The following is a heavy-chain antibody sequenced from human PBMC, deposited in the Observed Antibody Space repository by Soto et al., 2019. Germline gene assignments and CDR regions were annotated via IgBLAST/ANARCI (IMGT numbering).Heavy chain of an antibody. Sequence: QVHLEESGGGLVKSGGSLRLSCTASGFTFSDYYMSWIRQAPGKELEWVSDISNSGRITHHADSMEGRFTISRDNAKNSLYLQMNSLRPEDSAIYYCARDHGGGGLALEFWGQGTLVTVSS. V-gene: IGHV3-11*01. CDR3: ARDHGGGGLALEF. D-gene: IGHD3-16*01. CDR1: GFTFSDYY. CDR2: ISNSGRIT. J-gene: IGHJ4*02.